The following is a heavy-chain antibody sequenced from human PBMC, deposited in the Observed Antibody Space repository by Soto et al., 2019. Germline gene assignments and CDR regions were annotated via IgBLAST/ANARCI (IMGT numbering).Heavy chain of an antibody. CDR3: ARDLYGSGTEGGYFDY. J-gene: IGHJ4*02. V-gene: IGHV1-46*01. Sequence: ASVKVSCKASGYTFTSYYMHWVRQAPGQGLEWMGIIKPSGGSTSYAQKFQGRVTMTRDTSTSTVYMELSSLRSEDTAVYYCARDLYGSGTEGGYFDYWGQGTLVTVSS. D-gene: IGHD3-10*01. CDR2: IKPSGGST. CDR1: GYTFTSYY.